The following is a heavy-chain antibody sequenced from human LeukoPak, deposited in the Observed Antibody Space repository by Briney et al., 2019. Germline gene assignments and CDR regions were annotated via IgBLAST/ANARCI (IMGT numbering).Heavy chain of an antibody. CDR3: ARDSREDYGDYGGLDY. D-gene: IGHD4-17*01. CDR1: GYTFTSYY. Sequence: ASVKVSCRASGYTFTSYYMHWVRQASGQGLEWMGIINPSGGSTSYAQKFQGRVTMTRDKSTSTVYMELSSLRSEDTAVYYCARDSREDYGDYGGLDYWGQGTLVTVSS. J-gene: IGHJ4*02. V-gene: IGHV1-46*01. CDR2: INPSGGST.